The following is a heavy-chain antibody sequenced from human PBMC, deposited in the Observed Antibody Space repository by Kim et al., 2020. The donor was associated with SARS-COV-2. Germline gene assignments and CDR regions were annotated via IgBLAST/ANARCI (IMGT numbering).Heavy chain of an antibody. D-gene: IGHD6-19*01. J-gene: IGHJ1*01. CDR3: ARRIAVAGSKFPGYFQH. CDR1: GGTFSSYA. Sequence: SVKVSCKASGGTFSSYAISWVRQAPGQGLEWMGGIIPIFGTANYAQKFQGRVTITADESTSTAYMELSSLRSEDTAVYYCARRIAVAGSKFPGYFQHWGQGTLVTVSS. V-gene: IGHV1-69*13. CDR2: IIPIFGTA.